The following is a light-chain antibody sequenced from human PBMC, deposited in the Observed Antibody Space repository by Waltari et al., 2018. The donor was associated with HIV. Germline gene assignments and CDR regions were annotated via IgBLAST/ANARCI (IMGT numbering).Light chain of an antibody. V-gene: IGKV1-39*01. J-gene: IGKJ2*01. Sequence: DIQMTQSPSSLSASVGDRVTIVCRASQNIRNFLNWYHQKPGKAPQLLIYTASTLQGGVPSRFDGSGSGTDFSLTISSLQPEDFATYFCQQSYSIPYTFGQRTTLEI. CDR1: QNIRNF. CDR2: TAS. CDR3: QQSYSIPYT.